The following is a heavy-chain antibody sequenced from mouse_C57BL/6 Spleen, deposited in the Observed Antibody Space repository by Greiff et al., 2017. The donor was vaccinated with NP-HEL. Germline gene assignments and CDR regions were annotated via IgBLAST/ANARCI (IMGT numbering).Heavy chain of an antibody. CDR1: GYTFTDYE. Sequence: QVQLKESGAELVRPGASVTLSCKASGYTFTDYEMHWVKQTPVHGLEWIGAIDPETGGTAYNQKFKGKAILTAYKSSSTAYMELRSLTSEDSAVYYCTRRPVVRYFDVWGTGTTVTVSS. V-gene: IGHV1-15*01. CDR3: TRRPVVRYFDV. CDR2: IDPETGGT. D-gene: IGHD1-1*01. J-gene: IGHJ1*03.